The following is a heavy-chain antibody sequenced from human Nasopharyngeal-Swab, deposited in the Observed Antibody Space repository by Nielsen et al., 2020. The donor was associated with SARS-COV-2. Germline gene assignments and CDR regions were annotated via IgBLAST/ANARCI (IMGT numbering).Heavy chain of an antibody. V-gene: IGHV1-46*01. CDR2: INPSGGST. D-gene: IGHD3-16*01. J-gene: IGHJ6*02. CDR3: ARDLTNTVNTFDYYYGMDV. CDR1: GYTFTTYY. Sequence: ASVKVSCKASGYTFTTYYMHWVRQAPGQGLEWMGIINPSGGSTSYAQKFQGRVTMTRDTSTSTVYMELSSLRSEDTAVYYCARDLTNTVNTFDYYYGMDVWGQGTTVTVSS.